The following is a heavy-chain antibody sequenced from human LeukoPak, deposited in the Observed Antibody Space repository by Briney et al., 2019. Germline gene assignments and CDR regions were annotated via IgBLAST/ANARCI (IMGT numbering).Heavy chain of an antibody. Sequence: SETLSLTCTVSGGSISSGSYYWSWIRQPAGKGLEWIGRIYYSGSTNYNPSLKSRVTISVDTSKNQFSLKLSSVTAADTAVYYCATNRGDYGGKFDYWGQGTLVTVSS. V-gene: IGHV4-61*10. CDR3: ATNRGDYGGKFDY. CDR2: IYYSGST. CDR1: GGSISSGSYY. J-gene: IGHJ4*02. D-gene: IGHD4-23*01.